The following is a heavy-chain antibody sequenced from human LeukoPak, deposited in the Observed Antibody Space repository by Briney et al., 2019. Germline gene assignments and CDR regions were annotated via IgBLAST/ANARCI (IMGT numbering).Heavy chain of an antibody. CDR2: IYTRGST. V-gene: IGHV4-4*07. CDR1: GASISNYY. D-gene: IGHD1-26*01. Sequence: PSQTLSLTCIVSGASISNYYWSWIRQPAGKGLEWIGRIYTRGSTNYKPSLKSRVTRSADTSKNQFSLKLSSVTAADTAVYYCARSLSGSYSYFDYWGQGTLVTVSS. J-gene: IGHJ4*02. CDR3: ARSLSGSYSYFDY.